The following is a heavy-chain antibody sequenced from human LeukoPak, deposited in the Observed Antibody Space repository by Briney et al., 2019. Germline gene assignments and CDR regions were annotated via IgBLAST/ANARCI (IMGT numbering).Heavy chain of an antibody. CDR1: GGSVSSGGYY. Sequence: PSETLSLTCTVSGGSVSSGGYYWSWIRQHPGKSLEWIGYIYYSGSTYYNPSLKSRVTISVDTSKNQFSLKLSSVTAPDTAVYYCARRVYSGSYNWYFDLWGRGTLVTVSS. D-gene: IGHD1-26*01. CDR2: IYYSGST. V-gene: IGHV4-31*03. CDR3: ARRVYSGSYNWYFDL. J-gene: IGHJ2*01.